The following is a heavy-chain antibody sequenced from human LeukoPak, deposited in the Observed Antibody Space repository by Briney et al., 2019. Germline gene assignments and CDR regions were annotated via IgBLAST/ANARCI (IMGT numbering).Heavy chain of an antibody. CDR3: ARASWVSDPDAVR. J-gene: IGHJ4*02. D-gene: IGHD3-10*01. Sequence: GGSLRLSCAASGFTFSSYAMSWVRQAPGKGLEWVSAISGSGGSTYYADSVKGRFTLSRDDSRNTVYLQLNNLRVEDTAIYYCARASWVSDPDAVRWGQGTQVTVSS. CDR2: ISGSGGST. CDR1: GFTFSSYA. V-gene: IGHV3-23*01.